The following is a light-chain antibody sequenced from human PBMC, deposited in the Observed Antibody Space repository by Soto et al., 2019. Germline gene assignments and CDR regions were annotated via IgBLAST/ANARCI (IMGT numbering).Light chain of an antibody. CDR1: SSNIGNNY. CDR2: RNN. CDR3: AAWDDSLSGVV. J-gene: IGLJ2*01. V-gene: IGLV1-47*01. Sequence: QSVLTQPPSASGTPGQRVTISCSGSSSNIGNNYVSWYQQLPGTAPKLLIYRNNQRPSGVPDRFSGSKSGTSASPAISGLRSEDEADYYCAAWDDSLSGVVFGGGTKVTVL.